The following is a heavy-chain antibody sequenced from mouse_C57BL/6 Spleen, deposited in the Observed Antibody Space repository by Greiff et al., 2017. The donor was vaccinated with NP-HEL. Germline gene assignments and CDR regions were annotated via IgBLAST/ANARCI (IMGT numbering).Heavy chain of an antibody. D-gene: IGHD1-1*02. CDR2: IYPGSGNT. Sequence: QVQLQQSGAELVRPGASVKLSCKASGYTFTDYYINWVKQRPGQGLEWIARIYPGSGNTYYNEKFKGKATLTAEKSSSTAYMQLSSLTSEDSAVYFCARENYGHYFDYWGQGTTLTVSS. CDR3: ARENYGHYFDY. CDR1: GYTFTDYY. J-gene: IGHJ2*01. V-gene: IGHV1-76*01.